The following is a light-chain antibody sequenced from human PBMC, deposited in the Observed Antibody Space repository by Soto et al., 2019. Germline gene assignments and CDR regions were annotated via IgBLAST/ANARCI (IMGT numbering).Light chain of an antibody. CDR1: QSISTW. CDR2: MAS. CDR3: QQYDSNSP. Sequence: DIQMTQSPSTLSASVGDRVTITCRASQSISTWLAWYQQKPGKAPKLLIYMASTLVIGVPSRFSGSGSGTEFTLTISSLQPDDFATYYCQQYDSNSPFGQGTKLEIK. J-gene: IGKJ2*01. V-gene: IGKV1-5*03.